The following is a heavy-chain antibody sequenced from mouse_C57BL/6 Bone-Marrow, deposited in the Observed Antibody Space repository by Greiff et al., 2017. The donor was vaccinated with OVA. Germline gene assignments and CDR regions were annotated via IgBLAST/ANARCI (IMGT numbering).Heavy chain of an antibody. Sequence: QVHVKQSGAELARPGASVKMSCKSTGYTFPTYTMHWVKQRPGQGLEWIGDINPSCGSTKYNQKFKDKAKLNADNSSSTAYMQLSSLTSEDSAVYYCARRVRYPFAYWGQGTLVTVSA. D-gene: IGHD1-1*01. CDR1: GYTFPTYT. J-gene: IGHJ3*01. V-gene: IGHV1-4*01. CDR2: INPSCGST. CDR3: ARRVRYPFAY.